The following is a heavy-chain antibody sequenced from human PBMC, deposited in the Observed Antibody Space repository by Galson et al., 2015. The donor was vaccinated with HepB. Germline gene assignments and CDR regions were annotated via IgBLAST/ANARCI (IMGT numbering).Heavy chain of an antibody. J-gene: IGHJ6*02. Sequence: SLRLSGAASGFTFSSYGMHWVRQAPGKGLEWVAVISYDGSNKYYADSVKGRFTISRDNSKNTLYLQMNSLRAEDTAVYYCAKAGPVSAVAGTRYYYGMDVWGQGTTVTVSS. D-gene: IGHD6-19*01. V-gene: IGHV3-30*18. CDR1: GFTFSSYG. CDR2: ISYDGSNK. CDR3: AKAGPVSAVAGTRYYYGMDV.